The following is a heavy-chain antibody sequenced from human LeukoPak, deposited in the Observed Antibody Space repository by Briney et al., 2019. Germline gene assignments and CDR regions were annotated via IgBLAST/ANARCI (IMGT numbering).Heavy chain of an antibody. J-gene: IGHJ5*02. CDR3: ARARVTVTTRWFDP. V-gene: IGHV1-18*01. CDR1: GYTFTSYA. Sequence: ASLKVSCKASGYTFTSYAISWVRQAPGQGLEWMGCISAYNGNTNYAQKLQGRVTMTTDTSTSTAYMELRSLRYDSTAVYFCARARVTVTTRWFDPWGKGTLVTVS. D-gene: IGHD4-17*01. CDR2: ISAYNGNT.